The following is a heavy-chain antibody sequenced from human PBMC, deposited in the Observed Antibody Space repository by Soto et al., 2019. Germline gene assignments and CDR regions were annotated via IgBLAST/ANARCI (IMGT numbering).Heavy chain of an antibody. J-gene: IGHJ6*03. V-gene: IGHV4-59*08. Sequence: SETLSLTCTVSGGSISSYYWSWIRQPPGKGLEWIGYIYYSGSTNYNPSLKSRVTISVDTSKNQFSLKLSSVTAADTAVYYCARLITKVQLERRRYYYYYMDVWGKGTTVTVSS. CDR2: IYYSGST. CDR1: GGSISSYY. D-gene: IGHD1-1*01. CDR3: ARLITKVQLERRRYYYYYMDV.